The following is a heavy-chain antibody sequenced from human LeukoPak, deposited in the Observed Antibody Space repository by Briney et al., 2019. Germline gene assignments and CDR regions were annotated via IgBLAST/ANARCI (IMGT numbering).Heavy chain of an antibody. V-gene: IGHV4-34*01. Sequence: SETLSLTCAVYGGSFSGYYWSWMRQPPGEGLEWIGDINQSGSTTYNPSLKSRVTISVDTSKNQVSLKLRSATAADTAVYYCARSAAYYNFWTGYYDALYYMDVWGKGTTVTVSS. CDR1: GGSFSGYY. CDR2: INQSGST. CDR3: ARSAAYYNFWTGYYDALYYMDV. J-gene: IGHJ6*03. D-gene: IGHD3-3*01.